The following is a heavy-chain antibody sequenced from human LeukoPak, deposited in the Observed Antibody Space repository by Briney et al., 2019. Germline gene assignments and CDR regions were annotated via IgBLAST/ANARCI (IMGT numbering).Heavy chain of an antibody. Sequence: PGGSLRLSCADSVFTFRSCSMSWVRQAPGKGLEWLANIKQDGSEKYYVDSVKGRFTISRDNAKNSLYLQMNSLRAEDTAVYYCARDVGDYDSSGYYYVGSWFDPWGQGTLVTVSS. CDR1: VFTFRSCS. D-gene: IGHD3-22*01. CDR2: IKQDGSEK. V-gene: IGHV3-7*01. J-gene: IGHJ5*02. CDR3: ARDVGDYDSSGYYYVGSWFDP.